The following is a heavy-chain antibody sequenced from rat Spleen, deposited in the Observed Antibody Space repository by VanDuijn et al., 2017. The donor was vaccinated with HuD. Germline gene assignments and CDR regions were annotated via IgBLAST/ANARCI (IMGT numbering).Heavy chain of an antibody. V-gene: IGHV5-31*01. CDR3: ARHPSMYWYFDF. Sequence: EVHLVESGGGLVQPGRSLKLSCVASGFTFNKYWMTWIRQAPGKGLEWIASITNTGGSTYYPDSVKGRFTISRDNAKNTQYLQMDSLRSEDTATYYCARHPSMYWYFDFWGPGTMVTVSS. J-gene: IGHJ1*01. CDR2: ITNTGGST. CDR1: GFTFNKYW. D-gene: IGHD3-1*01.